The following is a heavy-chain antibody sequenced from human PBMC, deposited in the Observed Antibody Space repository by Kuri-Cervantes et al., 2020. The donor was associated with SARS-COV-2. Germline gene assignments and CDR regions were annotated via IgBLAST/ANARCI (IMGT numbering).Heavy chain of an antibody. J-gene: IGHJ5*02. Sequence: ASVKVSCKASGYTFTSYDINWVRQATGQGLEWMGWMNPNSGNTGYAQKFQGRVTITRNTSISTAYTELSSLRSEDTAVYYCAKEVEQLVPWFDPWGQGTLVTVSS. D-gene: IGHD6-6*01. V-gene: IGHV1-8*03. CDR3: AKEVEQLVPWFDP. CDR1: GYTFTSYD. CDR2: MNPNSGNT.